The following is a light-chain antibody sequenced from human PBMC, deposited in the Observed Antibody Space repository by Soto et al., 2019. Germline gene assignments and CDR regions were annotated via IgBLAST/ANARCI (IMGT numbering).Light chain of an antibody. CDR2: GTS. Sequence: EIMLNNSPGTLSLSPGDSATLSCRASQRVDTSFLAWYLQKPGQAPRLLIYGTSNRATGIPDRFSASGSGTEFTLTISGLQSEDFAVYYCQQFNNLPWTFGQGTKVDI. CDR3: QQFNNLPWT. V-gene: IGKV3D-20*02. J-gene: IGKJ1*01. CDR1: QRVDTSF.